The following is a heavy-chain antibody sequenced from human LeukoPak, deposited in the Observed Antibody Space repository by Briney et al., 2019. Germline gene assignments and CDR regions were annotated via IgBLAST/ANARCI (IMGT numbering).Heavy chain of an antibody. CDR3: ARHRDDILTGYYFAHYMDV. CDR1: GYSFTSYW. CDR2: IYPGDYDT. J-gene: IGHJ6*03. V-gene: IGHV5-51*01. Sequence: PGESLKLSCKGSGYSFTSYWIGWVRQRPGKGLEGMGIIYPGDYDTRYSPSFQGQVTISADKSISTAYLQWSSLKASDTAMYYCARHRDDILTGYYFAHYMDVWGKGTTVTVSS. D-gene: IGHD3-9*01.